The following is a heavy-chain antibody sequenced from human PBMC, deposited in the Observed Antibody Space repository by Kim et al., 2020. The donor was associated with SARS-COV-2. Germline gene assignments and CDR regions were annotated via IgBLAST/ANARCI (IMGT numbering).Heavy chain of an antibody. CDR3: ARVYKLGSGYSRPYYYYYGMDV. J-gene: IGHJ6*02. CDR1: GGTFSSYA. D-gene: IGHD3-22*01. Sequence: SVKVSCKASGGTFSSYAISWVRQAPGQGLEWMGGIIPIFGTANYAQKFQGRVTITADESTSTAYMELSSLRSEDTAVYYCARVYKLGSGYSRPYYYYYGMDVWGQGTTVTVSS. CDR2: IIPIFGTA. V-gene: IGHV1-69*13.